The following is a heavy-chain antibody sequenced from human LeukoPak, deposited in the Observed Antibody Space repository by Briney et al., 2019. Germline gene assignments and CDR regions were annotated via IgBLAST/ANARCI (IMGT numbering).Heavy chain of an antibody. Sequence: ASVKVSCKASGYTFTSYYMHWVRQAPGQGLEWMGIINPSGGSTSYAQKFQGRVTMTRDMSTSTVYMELSSLRSEDTAVYYCARDSFFWSAAYYYYYMDVWGKGTTVTVSS. CDR2: INPSGGST. J-gene: IGHJ6*03. CDR1: GYTFTSYY. V-gene: IGHV1-46*01. CDR3: ARDSFFWSAAYYYYYMDV. D-gene: IGHD3-3*01.